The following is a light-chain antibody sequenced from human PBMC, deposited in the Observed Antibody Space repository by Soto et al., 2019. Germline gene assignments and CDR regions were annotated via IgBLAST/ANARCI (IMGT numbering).Light chain of an antibody. Sequence: DIVMTQSSDSLAVSLGERATINCKSSQSVLYSSNNKNYLAWYQQKPGQPPKLLIYWASTRESGVPDRFSGRGSGKDFTLTISSLQAEDGAFYYCQQYYITQYTFGQGTKLEIK. CDR1: QSVLYSSNNKNY. CDR3: QQYYITQYT. CDR2: WAS. J-gene: IGKJ2*01. V-gene: IGKV4-1*01.